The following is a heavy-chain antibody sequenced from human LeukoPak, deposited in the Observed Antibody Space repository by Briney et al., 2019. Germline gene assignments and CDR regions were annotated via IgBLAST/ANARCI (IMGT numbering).Heavy chain of an antibody. D-gene: IGHD5-12*01. CDR2: IYYSGST. CDR3: ARVHPLRSFDY. CDR1: GGSISSGGYY. J-gene: IGHJ4*02. Sequence: SQTLSLTCTVSGGSISSGGYYWSWIRQHPGKGLEWIGYIYYSGSTYYNPSLKSRVTISADTSKNQFSLKLSSVTAADTAVYYCARVHPLRSFDYWGQGTLVTVSS. V-gene: IGHV4-31*03.